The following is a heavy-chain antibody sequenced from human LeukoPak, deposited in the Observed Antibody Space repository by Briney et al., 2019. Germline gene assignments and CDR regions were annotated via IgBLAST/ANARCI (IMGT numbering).Heavy chain of an antibody. Sequence: GSLRLSSAASGFTFSRDWMHSVPQAPRKGLVWVSRISDDVSITTYADSVQGRFTISRDNAKSTVFLQMYSLRVEDTAVYFCVRRYYEYNVYDRHFDFWGQGILVSVSS. D-gene: IGHD5/OR15-5a*01. CDR3: VRRYYEYNVYDRHFDF. V-gene: IGHV3-74*03. CDR2: ISDDVSIT. J-gene: IGHJ4*02. CDR1: GFTFSRDW.